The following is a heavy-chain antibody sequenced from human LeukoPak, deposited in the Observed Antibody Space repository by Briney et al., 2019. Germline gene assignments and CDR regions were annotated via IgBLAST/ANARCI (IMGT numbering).Heavy chain of an antibody. Sequence: PGGSLRLSCAASGFTFSSYSMNWVRQAPGKGLEWVSSISSSSSYIYYADSVKGRFTISRDNAKNSLYLQMNSLRAEDTAVYYCARGLSNSSGSYYNAYWGQGTLVTVSS. CDR3: ARGLSNSSGSYYNAY. J-gene: IGHJ4*02. D-gene: IGHD3-10*01. CDR2: ISSSSSYI. CDR1: GFTFSSYS. V-gene: IGHV3-21*01.